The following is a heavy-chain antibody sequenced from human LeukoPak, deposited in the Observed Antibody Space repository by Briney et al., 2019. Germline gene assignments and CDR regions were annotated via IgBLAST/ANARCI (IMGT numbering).Heavy chain of an antibody. D-gene: IGHD2-15*01. CDR3: ARAATGYCSGGSCYSFDY. V-gene: IGHV3-21*01. CDR2: ISSSSSYI. CDR1: GFTFSSYS. Sequence: GGSLRLSCAASGFTFSSYSMNWVRQAPGKGLEWVSSISSSSSYIYYADSVKGRFTISRDNAKNSLYLQMNSLRAEDTAVYYCARAATGYCSGGSCYSFDYWGQGTLATVSS. J-gene: IGHJ4*02.